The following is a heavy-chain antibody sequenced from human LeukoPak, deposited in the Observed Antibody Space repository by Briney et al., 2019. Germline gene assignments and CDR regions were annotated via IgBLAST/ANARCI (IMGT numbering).Heavy chain of an antibody. CDR2: ISSSGSTI. CDR3: ARGLQNYGSGIDY. D-gene: IGHD3-10*01. CDR1: GFTFSSYA. V-gene: IGHV3-11*01. Sequence: KTGGSLRLSCAASGFTFSSYAMSWIRQAPGKGLEWVSYISSSGSTIYYADSVKGRFTISRDNAKNSLYLQMNSLRAEDTAVYYCARGLQNYGSGIDYWGQGTLVTVSS. J-gene: IGHJ4*02.